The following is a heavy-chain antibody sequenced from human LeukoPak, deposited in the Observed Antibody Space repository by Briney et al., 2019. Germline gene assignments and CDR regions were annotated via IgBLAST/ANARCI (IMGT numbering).Heavy chain of an antibody. Sequence: PSETLSLTCTVSGGSISTYYWTWIRQPPGKGLEWIGYISYSGSTNYNPSLKSRVTFSVDTSKSQFSLKLSSVTAADTAVYYCASKRHDSRSAAFDIWGRGTVVTVSS. J-gene: IGHJ3*02. CDR3: ASKRHDSRSAAFDI. CDR2: ISYSGST. CDR1: GGSISTYY. V-gene: IGHV4-59*12. D-gene: IGHD3-10*01.